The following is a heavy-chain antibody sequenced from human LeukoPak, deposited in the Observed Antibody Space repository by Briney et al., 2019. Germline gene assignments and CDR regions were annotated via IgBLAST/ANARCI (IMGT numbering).Heavy chain of an antibody. CDR3: ARSYSPIIGYYMDV. CDR2: IYYSGST. Sequence: SETLSLTCSVSDDSITMYYWSWIRQPPGKGLEWIGYIYYSGSTNYNPSLKSRVTISVDTSKNQFSLKLSSVTAADTAVYYCARSYSPIIGYYMDVWGKGTTVTVSS. CDR1: DDSITMYY. D-gene: IGHD6-13*01. V-gene: IGHV4-59*01. J-gene: IGHJ6*03.